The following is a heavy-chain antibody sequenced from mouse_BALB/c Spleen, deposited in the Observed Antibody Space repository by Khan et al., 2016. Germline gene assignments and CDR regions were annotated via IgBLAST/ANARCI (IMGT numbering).Heavy chain of an antibody. CDR3: TRVRQAVDY. J-gene: IGHJ4*01. V-gene: IGHV5-6-3*01. CDR1: GFPFSTYA. CDR2: INSNGGST. Sequence: EVELVESGGGLVQPGGSLKLSCAASGFPFSTYAMSWVRQTPDKRLELVATINSNGGSTYYPDNVKGRFTISRDHAKNTLYLQRSSLRSEDTAMNYCTRVRQAVDYWGQGTSVTVSS. D-gene: IGHD2-14*01.